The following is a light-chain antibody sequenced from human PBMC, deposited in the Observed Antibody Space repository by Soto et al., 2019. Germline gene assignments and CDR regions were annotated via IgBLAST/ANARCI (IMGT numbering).Light chain of an antibody. Sequence: QSALTQPASVSGSPGQSVTISCTGTSSDVGGYNLVSWYQQHPGKAPKLMIYEGSKRPSGVSNRFSGSKSGNTASLTISGLQAEDEADDYCCSYAGSSTDVVFGGGTKLTVL. CDR1: SSDVGGYNL. J-gene: IGLJ2*01. V-gene: IGLV2-23*01. CDR3: CSYAGSSTDVV. CDR2: EGS.